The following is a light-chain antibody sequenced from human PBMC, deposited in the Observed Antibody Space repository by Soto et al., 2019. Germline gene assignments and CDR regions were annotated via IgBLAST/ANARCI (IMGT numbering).Light chain of an antibody. CDR2: EVS. CDR3: SSNAGSNNRYV. V-gene: IGLV2-8*01. Sequence: QSALTQPPSASGSPGXSVTISCTGTSSDVGGYNFVSWYQQHPGKAPKLMIYEVSKRPSGVPDRFSGSKSGNTASLTVSGLQAEDEADYYCSSNAGSNNRYVFGTGTKLTVL. J-gene: IGLJ1*01. CDR1: SSDVGGYNF.